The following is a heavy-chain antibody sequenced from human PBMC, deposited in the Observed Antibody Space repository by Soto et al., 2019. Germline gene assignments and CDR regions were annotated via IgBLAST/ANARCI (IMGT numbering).Heavy chain of an antibody. Sequence: GASVKVSCKASGYTFTGYYMHWVRQAPGQGLEWMGWINPNSGGTNYAQKFQGWVTMTRDTSISTAYKELSRLRSDDTAVYYCLGGSHLLRFLEWADGAYYYMDVWGKGTTVTVSS. V-gene: IGHV1-2*04. CDR1: GYTFTGYY. CDR3: LGGSHLLRFLEWADGAYYYMDV. J-gene: IGHJ6*03. D-gene: IGHD3-3*01. CDR2: INPNSGGT.